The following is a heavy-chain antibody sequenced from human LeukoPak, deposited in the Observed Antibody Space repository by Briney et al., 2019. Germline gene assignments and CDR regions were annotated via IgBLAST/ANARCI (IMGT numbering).Heavy chain of an antibody. CDR1: GFTFGDYA. D-gene: IGHD3-22*01. CDR2: ITGSGGST. Sequence: GGSLRLSCAASGFTFGDYAMSGVRQAPGKGLEGVSGITGSGGSTYYADSVKGRFTISRDNSKNTLFLQMSSLRADDTAVYYCAKVAISLIAVVKTPFDSWGQGTLVTVSS. J-gene: IGHJ4*02. V-gene: IGHV3-23*01. CDR3: AKVAISLIAVVKTPFDS.